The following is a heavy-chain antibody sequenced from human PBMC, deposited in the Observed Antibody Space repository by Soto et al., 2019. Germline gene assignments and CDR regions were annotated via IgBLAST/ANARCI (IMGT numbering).Heavy chain of an antibody. D-gene: IGHD4-17*01. CDR2: IYYSGST. V-gene: IGHV4-30-4*01. J-gene: IGHJ5*02. CDR3: VRDDSYGNSRQWGFDP. Sequence: QVQLQESGPGLVKPSQTLSLTCTVSGGSISSGDYYWSWIRQPPGKGLEWIGYIYYSGSTYYNPSLKSRVTISVDTSKNQFSLKLSSVTAADTAVYYCVRDDSYGNSRQWGFDPWGQGTLVTVSS. CDR1: GGSISSGDYY.